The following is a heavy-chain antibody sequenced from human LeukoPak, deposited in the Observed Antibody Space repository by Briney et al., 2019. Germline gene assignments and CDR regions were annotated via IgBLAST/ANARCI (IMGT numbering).Heavy chain of an antibody. J-gene: IGHJ3*02. Sequence: GGSLRLSCAASGFTFSNLWMSWVRQAPGKGLEWVANIKQDGSEKYYVDSVKGRFTISRDNAKNSLYLQMNSLRDEDTAVYYCARTRYYYDSSGYRGAFDIWGQGTMVTVSS. D-gene: IGHD3-22*01. CDR1: GFTFSNLW. CDR3: ARTRYYYDSSGYRGAFDI. CDR2: IKQDGSEK. V-gene: IGHV3-7*02.